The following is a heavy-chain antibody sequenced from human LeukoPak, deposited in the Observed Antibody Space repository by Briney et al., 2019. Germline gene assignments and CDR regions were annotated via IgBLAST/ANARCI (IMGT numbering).Heavy chain of an antibody. CDR3: AKEGPPNYDFWSGYSYNWFDP. J-gene: IGHJ5*02. D-gene: IGHD3-3*01. Sequence: PGGSLRLSCAASGFTFSTSAMSWVRQAPGKGLEWVSGISASGRTTNYADSVKGRFTISRDNSKNTLYLQMNSLRAEDTAVYYCAKEGPPNYDFWSGYSYNWFDPWGQGTLVTVSS. CDR2: ISASGRTT. V-gene: IGHV3-23*01. CDR1: GFTFSTSA.